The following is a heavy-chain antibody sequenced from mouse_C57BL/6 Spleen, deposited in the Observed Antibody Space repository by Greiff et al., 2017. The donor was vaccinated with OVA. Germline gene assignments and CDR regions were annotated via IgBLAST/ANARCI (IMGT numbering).Heavy chain of an antibody. J-gene: IGHJ1*03. CDR1: GYSFTGYY. D-gene: IGHD1-1*01. CDR3: ARINYYGSSYRWYFDV. Sequence: VQLKESGPELVKPGASVKISCKASGYSFTGYYMNWVKQSPEKSLEWIGEINPSTGGTTYNQKFKAKATLTVDKSSSTAYMQLKSLTSEDSAVYYCARINYYGSSYRWYFDVWGTGTTVTVSS. CDR2: INPSTGGT. V-gene: IGHV1-42*01.